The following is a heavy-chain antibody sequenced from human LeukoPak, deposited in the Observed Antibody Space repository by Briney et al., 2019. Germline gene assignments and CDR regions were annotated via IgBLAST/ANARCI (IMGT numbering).Heavy chain of an antibody. D-gene: IGHD2-8*01. CDR1: GFTFSDYY. V-gene: IGHV3-11*04. J-gene: IGHJ4*02. Sequence: GGSLRLSCAASGFTFSDYYMSWIRQAPGKGLEWVSYIRSSGSTIYYADSVKGRFTISRDNAKNSLYLQMNNLGAEDTAVYYCATDPASYCTSSTCDFDYWGQGTLVTVSS. CDR3: ATDPASYCTSSTCDFDY. CDR2: IRSSGSTI.